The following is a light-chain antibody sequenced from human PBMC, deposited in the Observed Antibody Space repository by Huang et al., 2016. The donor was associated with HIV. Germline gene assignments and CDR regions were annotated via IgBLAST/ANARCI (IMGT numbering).Light chain of an antibody. CDR3: QQLNSYPRT. CDR1: QGISSY. CDR2: AAS. Sequence: IQLTQSPSSLSASVGDRVTITCRASQGISSYLDWYQQNPGKAPKLLIDAASTLQSGVPSRFSGSGSGTDFTLTISSLQPEDFATYYCQQLNSYPRTFGPGTKVDIK. V-gene: IGKV1-9*01. J-gene: IGKJ3*01.